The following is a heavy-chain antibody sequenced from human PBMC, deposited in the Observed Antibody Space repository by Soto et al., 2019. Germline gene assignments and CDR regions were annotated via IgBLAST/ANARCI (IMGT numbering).Heavy chain of an antibody. Sequence: QVQLVQTGAEVKKPGSSMQVSCKASGGNFSSYAISWVRQAPGQGIESMGGIIPIFGTANYAQKFQGRVTMTADESTSTAYMELSSLRSEDTAVYYCASLRGAQGWYTGPWGQGTLVTVSS. CDR1: GGNFSSYA. CDR2: IIPIFGTA. J-gene: IGHJ5*02. CDR3: ASLRGAQGWYTGP. V-gene: IGHV1-69*01. D-gene: IGHD6-19*01.